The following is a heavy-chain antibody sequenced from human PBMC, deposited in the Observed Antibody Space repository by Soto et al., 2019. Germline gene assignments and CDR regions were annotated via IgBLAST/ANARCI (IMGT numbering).Heavy chain of an antibody. CDR3: RRDWDYPVL. CDR2: VRSKADGGTT. D-gene: IGHD1-7*01. J-gene: IGHJ4*02. Sequence: XGSLLLSCAASGFTFANAWMSWVRQAPGKGLEWVGRVRSKADGGTTDYAAPVKGRFTISRDDSENTLYLQMNSLKIDDTAVYYCRRDWDYPVLWGQGTLVTVSS. CDR1: GFTFANAW. V-gene: IGHV3-15*01.